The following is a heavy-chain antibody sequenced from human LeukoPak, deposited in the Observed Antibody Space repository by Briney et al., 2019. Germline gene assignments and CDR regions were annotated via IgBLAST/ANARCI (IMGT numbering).Heavy chain of an antibody. CDR1: GFTFSSYS. D-gene: IGHD3-3*01. Sequence: GALRLSCAASGFTFSSYSMNWVRQAPGKGLEWVSSISSSSSYIYYADSVKGRFTISRDNAKNSLYLQMNSLRAEDTAVYYCARGRLYDSLIFDYWGQGTLVTVSS. J-gene: IGHJ4*02. V-gene: IGHV3-21*01. CDR3: ARGRLYDSLIFDY. CDR2: ISSSSSYI.